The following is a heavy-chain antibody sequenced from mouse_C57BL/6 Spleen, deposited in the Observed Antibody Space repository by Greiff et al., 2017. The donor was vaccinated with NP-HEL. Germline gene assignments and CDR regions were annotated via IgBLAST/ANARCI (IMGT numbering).Heavy chain of an antibody. J-gene: IGHJ2*01. Sequence: QVQLKQPGAELVKPGASVKMSCKASGYTFTSYWITWVKQRPGQGLEWIGDIYPGSGSTNYNEKFKSKATLTVDTSSSTAYMQLSSLTSEDSAVYYCARDYYGSSPGDYWGQGTTLTVSS. CDR1: GYTFTSYW. CDR2: IYPGSGST. D-gene: IGHD1-1*01. V-gene: IGHV1-55*01. CDR3: ARDYYGSSPGDY.